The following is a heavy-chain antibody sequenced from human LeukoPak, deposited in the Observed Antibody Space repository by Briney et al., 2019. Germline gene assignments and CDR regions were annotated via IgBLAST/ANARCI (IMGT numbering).Heavy chain of an antibody. CDR3: TRVAYYDFWSGYFPGY. V-gene: IGHV3-49*04. Sequence: GGSLRLSCTASGFIFGDYAMSWVRQAPGKGLEWVGFIRSKAYGGTTEYAASVKGRFTISRDDSKSIAYLQMNSPKTEDPAVYYCTRVAYYDFWSGYFPGYWGQGTLVTVSS. CDR2: IRSKAYGGTT. J-gene: IGHJ4*02. CDR1: GFIFGDYA. D-gene: IGHD3-3*01.